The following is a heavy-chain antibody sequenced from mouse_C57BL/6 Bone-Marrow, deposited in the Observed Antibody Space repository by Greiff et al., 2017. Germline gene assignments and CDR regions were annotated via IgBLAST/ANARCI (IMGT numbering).Heavy chain of an antibody. CDR1: GFTFSDYG. D-gene: IGHD2-1*01. V-gene: IGHV5-17*01. Sequence: EVQLQESGGGLVKPGGSLKLSCAASGFTFSDYGMHWVRQAPEKGLEWVAYISSGSSTIYYADTVKGRFTISRDNAKNTLFLQRTSLRSEDTAMYYCARRDGNYSWFAYWGQGTLVTVSA. CDR2: ISSGSSTI. CDR3: ARRDGNYSWFAY. J-gene: IGHJ3*01.